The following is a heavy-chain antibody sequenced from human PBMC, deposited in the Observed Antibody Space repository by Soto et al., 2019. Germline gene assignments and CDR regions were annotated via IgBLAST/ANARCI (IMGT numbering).Heavy chain of an antibody. D-gene: IGHD3-22*01. Sequence: QITLKESGPTLVKPTQTLTLTCTFSGFSLSTSGVGVGWIRQPPGKALEWLALIYWDDDKRYSPSLKSRLTIPKDTPKNQGVFKRTNRDPVDTATYYCAHSLMGYYYESSGSNWFDPWGQGTLVTVSS. CDR2: IYWDDDK. CDR1: GFSLSTSGVG. V-gene: IGHV2-5*02. CDR3: AHSLMGYYYESSGSNWFDP. J-gene: IGHJ5*02.